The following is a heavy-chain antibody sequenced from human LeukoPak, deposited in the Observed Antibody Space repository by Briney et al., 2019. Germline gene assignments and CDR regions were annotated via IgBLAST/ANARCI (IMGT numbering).Heavy chain of an antibody. V-gene: IGHV4-34*01. J-gene: IGHJ4*02. D-gene: IGHD4-17*01. CDR3: ATDYGDYYFDY. CDR1: GGSFSGYY. CDR2: INHSGST. Sequence: PSETLPLTCAVYGGSFSGYYWSWIRQPPGKGLEWIGEINHSGSTNYNPSLKSRVTISVDTSKNQFSLKLSSVTAADTAVYYCATDYGDYYFDYWGQGTLVTVSS.